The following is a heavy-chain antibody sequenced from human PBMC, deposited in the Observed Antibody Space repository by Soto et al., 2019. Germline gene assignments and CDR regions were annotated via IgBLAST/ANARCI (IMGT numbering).Heavy chain of an antibody. CDR2: ISSSSSTI. D-gene: IGHD2-21*01. V-gene: IGHV3-48*01. CDR1: GFTFSSYA. CDR3: IRRFPDAFDS. Sequence: GGSLRLSCAASGFTFSSYAMNWVRQAPGKGLEWVSDISSSSSTIYYADSVKGRFTISRDNAKNSLYLQMNSLRAEDTAVYYCIRRFPDAFDSWGHGTMVSVSS. J-gene: IGHJ3*02.